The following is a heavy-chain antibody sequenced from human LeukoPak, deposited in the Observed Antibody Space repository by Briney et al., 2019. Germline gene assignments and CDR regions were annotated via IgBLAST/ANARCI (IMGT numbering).Heavy chain of an antibody. Sequence: PSETLSLTCTVSGGSISSYYWSWIRQPPGKGLEWIGYIYYSGSTNYNPSLKSRVTISVDTSNNQFSLKLSSVTAADTAVYYCARDVAIDAFDIWGQGTMVTVSS. V-gene: IGHV4-59*01. J-gene: IGHJ3*02. D-gene: IGHD2-21*01. CDR2: IYYSGST. CDR3: ARDVAIDAFDI. CDR1: GGSISSYY.